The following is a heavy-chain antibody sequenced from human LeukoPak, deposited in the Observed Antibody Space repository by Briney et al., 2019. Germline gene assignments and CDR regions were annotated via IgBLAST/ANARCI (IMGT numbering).Heavy chain of an antibody. V-gene: IGHV3-23*01. Sequence: PSETLSLTCAVYGGSFSGYYWSWVRQAPGKGLEWVSAISGSGGSTYYADSVKGRFTISRDNSKNTLYLQMNSLRAEDTAVYYCAKDLWPIAVAVPDYWGQGTLVTVSS. CDR3: AKDLWPIAVAVPDY. CDR2: ISGSGGST. J-gene: IGHJ4*02. CDR1: GGSFSGYY. D-gene: IGHD6-19*01.